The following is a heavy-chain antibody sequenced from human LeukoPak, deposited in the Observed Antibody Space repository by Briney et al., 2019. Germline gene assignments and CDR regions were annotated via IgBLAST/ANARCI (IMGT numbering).Heavy chain of an antibody. CDR1: GYTFTGYY. Sequence: ASVKVSCKASGYTFTGYYMHWVRQAPGQGLEWMGWINPNSGGTNYAQKFQGRVTMTRDTSISTPYMELSRLRSDDTAVYYFARDQGWFDPWGQGTLVTVSS. CDR3: ARDQGWFDP. J-gene: IGHJ5*02. CDR2: INPNSGGT. V-gene: IGHV1-2*02.